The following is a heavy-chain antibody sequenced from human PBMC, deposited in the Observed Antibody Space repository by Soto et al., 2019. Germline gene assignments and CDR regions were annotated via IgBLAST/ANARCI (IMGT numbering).Heavy chain of an antibody. D-gene: IGHD4-17*01. CDR2: IYYSGST. V-gene: IGHV4-59*08. J-gene: IGHJ5*02. CDR3: ARHVGDYGDYLNWFDP. Sequence: SETLSLTCTVSGGSISSYYWSWIRQPPGKGLEWIGYIYYSGSTNYNPSLKSRVTISVDTSKNQFSLKLSSVTAADTAVYYCARHVGDYGDYLNWFDPWGQGTLVTVSS. CDR1: GGSISSYY.